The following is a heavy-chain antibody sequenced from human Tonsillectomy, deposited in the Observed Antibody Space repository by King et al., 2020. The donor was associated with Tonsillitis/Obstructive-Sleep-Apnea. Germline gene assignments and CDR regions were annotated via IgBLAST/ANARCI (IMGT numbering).Heavy chain of an antibody. J-gene: IGHJ6*02. CDR2: IKSKTDGGTT. CDR3: TTDRWRATVVRKGGRYYYGMYV. Sequence: VQLVESGGGLVKPGGSLRLSCAASGFTFSNAWMNWVRQAPGKGLEWVGRIKSKTDGGTTDYAAPVTGRFTISRDDSKNTLYLQMNSLKTEDTAVYYCTTDRWRATVVRKGGRYYYGMYVCGQGTTVSVSS. CDR1: GFTFSNAW. D-gene: IGHD4-23*01. V-gene: IGHV3-15*07.